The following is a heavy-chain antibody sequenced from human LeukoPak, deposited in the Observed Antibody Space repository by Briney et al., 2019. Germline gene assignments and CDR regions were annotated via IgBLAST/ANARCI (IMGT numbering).Heavy chain of an antibody. CDR3: TTGNFGPY. V-gene: IGHV3-15*07. J-gene: IGHJ4*02. D-gene: IGHD3-10*01. CDR2: VKRKTEGGTT. CDR1: GFTFNDAW. Sequence: GGSLRLSCAASGFTFNDAWMNWVRQAPGKGLEWAGRVKRKTEGGTTDYGAPVKGRFSISRDDSKNTAYLQMNSLKTEDTAFYYCTTGNFGPYWGQGTLVTVSS.